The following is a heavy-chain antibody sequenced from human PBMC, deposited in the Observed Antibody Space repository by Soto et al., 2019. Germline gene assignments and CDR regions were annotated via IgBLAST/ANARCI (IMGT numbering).Heavy chain of an antibody. CDR3: ATHYSSGGSYYYYGVDV. J-gene: IGHJ6*02. CDR2: IIPIFGTA. Sequence: QVQLVQSGAEVKKPGSSVKVSCKASGGTFSSYAISWVRQAPGQGLEWMGGIIPIFGTADYAQKFQGRVTITADESTSTSYMELIRLRSEDTAVYYCATHYSSGGSYYYYGVDVWGQGTTVTVSS. V-gene: IGHV1-69*12. CDR1: GGTFSSYA. D-gene: IGHD6-19*01.